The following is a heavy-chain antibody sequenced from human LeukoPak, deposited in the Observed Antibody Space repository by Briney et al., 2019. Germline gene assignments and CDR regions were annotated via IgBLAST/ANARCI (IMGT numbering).Heavy chain of an antibody. CDR2: ISSSSSYI. D-gene: IGHD5-24*01. V-gene: IGHV3-21*01. CDR3: ARDSYTRDVALVDY. CDR1: GFTFSSYS. Sequence: GGSLRLSCAASGFTFSSYSMNWVRQAPGKGPEWVSSISSSSSYIYYADSVKGRFTISRDNAKNSLYLQMNSLRAEDTAVYYCARDSYTRDVALVDYWGQGTLVTVSS. J-gene: IGHJ4*02.